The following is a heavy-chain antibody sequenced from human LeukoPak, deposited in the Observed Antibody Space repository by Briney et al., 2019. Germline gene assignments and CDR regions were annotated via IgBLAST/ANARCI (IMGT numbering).Heavy chain of an antibody. CDR2: MNPNSGNT. V-gene: IGHV1-8*03. D-gene: IGHD6-13*01. J-gene: IGHJ5*02. Sequence: ASVKVSCKASGYTFTSYDINWVRQATGQGLEWMGWMNPNSGNTGYAQKFQGRVTITRNTSISTAYMELSSLRSEDTAVYYCARGAKLTSLSSSWSNWFDPWGQGTLVTVSS. CDR3: ARGAKLTSLSSSWSNWFDP. CDR1: GYTFTSYD.